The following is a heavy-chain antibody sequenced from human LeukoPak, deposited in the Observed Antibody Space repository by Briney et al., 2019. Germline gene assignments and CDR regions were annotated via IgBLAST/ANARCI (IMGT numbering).Heavy chain of an antibody. CDR1: GYTFTSYG. D-gene: IGHD3-3*01. J-gene: IGHJ4*02. V-gene: IGHV1-18*01. Sequence: ASVKVSCKASGYTFTSYGISWVRQAPGQGLEWMGWISAYNGNTNYAQKLRGRVTMTTDTSTSTAYMELRSLRSDDTAVYYCARGWITIFGVVTTPFDYWGQGTLVTVSS. CDR3: ARGWITIFGVVTTPFDY. CDR2: ISAYNGNT.